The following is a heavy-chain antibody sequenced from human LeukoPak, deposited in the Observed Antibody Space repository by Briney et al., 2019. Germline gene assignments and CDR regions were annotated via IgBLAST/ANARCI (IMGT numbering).Heavy chain of an antibody. D-gene: IGHD1-26*01. CDR1: GFTFSSYA. CDR3: ASGIVGATPFDY. V-gene: IGHV3-30-3*01. J-gene: IGHJ4*02. Sequence: GRSLRLSCAASGFTFSSYAMHWVRQAPGKGLEWVAVISYDGSNKYYADSVKGRFTISRDNSKNTLYLQMNSLRAEDTAVYYCASGIVGATPFDYWGQGTLVTASS. CDR2: ISYDGSNK.